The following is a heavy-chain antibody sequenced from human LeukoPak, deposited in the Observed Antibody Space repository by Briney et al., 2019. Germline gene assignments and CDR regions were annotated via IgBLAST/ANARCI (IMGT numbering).Heavy chain of an antibody. V-gene: IGHV3-7*01. Sequence: PGGSLRLSCAGSGFTFSNCGMSWVRQAPGKGLEWVAHIREDGSEKYYLDSVEGRFTISRDNAKSSLYLQLNSLRVDDTAVYYCATYSGAHHKTFDYWGRGTLVTVSS. CDR2: IREDGSEK. CDR1: GFTFSNCG. D-gene: IGHD1-26*01. CDR3: ATYSGAHHKTFDY. J-gene: IGHJ4*02.